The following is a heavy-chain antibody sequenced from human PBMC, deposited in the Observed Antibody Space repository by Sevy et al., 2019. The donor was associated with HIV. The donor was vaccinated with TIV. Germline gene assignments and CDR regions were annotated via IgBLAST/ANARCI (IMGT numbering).Heavy chain of an antibody. CDR3: ARDATSIAALDY. D-gene: IGHD6-6*01. V-gene: IGHV3-21*01. CDR2: ISSSSSYI. J-gene: IGHJ4*02. Sequence: GGSLRLSCAASGFTFSSYSMNWVRQAPGKGLEWVSSISSSSSYIYYADPVKGRFTISRDNAKNSLYLQMNSLRAEDTAVYYCARDATSIAALDYWGQGTLVTVSS. CDR1: GFTFSSYS.